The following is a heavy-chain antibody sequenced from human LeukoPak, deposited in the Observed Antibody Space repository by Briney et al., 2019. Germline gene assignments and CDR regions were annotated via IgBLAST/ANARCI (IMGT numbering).Heavy chain of an antibody. CDR1: GGSISSSSYY. J-gene: IGHJ4*02. CDR2: IYYSGST. D-gene: IGHD1-7*01. CDR3: ARGIGTTSGYFDY. V-gene: IGHV4-39*07. Sequence: SETLSLTCTVSGGSISSSSYYWAWIRQPPGQGLEWIGSIYYSGSTYYNPSLKSRVTISVDTSKNQFSLKLSSVTAADTAVYYCARGIGTTSGYFDYWGQGTLVTVSS.